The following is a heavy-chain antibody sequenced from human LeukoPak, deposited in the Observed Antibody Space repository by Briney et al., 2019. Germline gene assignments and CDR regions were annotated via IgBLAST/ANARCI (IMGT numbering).Heavy chain of an antibody. CDR2: IKSKTDGGTT. V-gene: IGHV3-15*01. J-gene: IGHJ4*02. CDR1: GFTFSNAW. CDR3: TTGHHTLYDSSGYYSFGY. D-gene: IGHD3-22*01. Sequence: GGSLRLSCAASGFTFSNAWMSWVRQAPGKGLEWVGRIKSKTDGGTTDYAAPVKGRFTISRDDSKNTLYLQMNSLKTEDTAVYYCTTGHHTLYDSSGYYSFGYWGQGTLVTVSS.